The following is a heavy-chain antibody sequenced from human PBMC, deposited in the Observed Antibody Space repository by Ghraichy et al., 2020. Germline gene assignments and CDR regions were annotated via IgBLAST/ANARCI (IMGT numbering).Heavy chain of an antibody. CDR1: GYTFTGYY. J-gene: IGHJ4*02. CDR3: ARDKWSIAAAGDSLPDY. CDR2: INPNSGGT. Sequence: ASVKVSCKASGYTFTGYYMHWVRQAPGQGLEWMGWINPNSGGTNYAQKFQGRVTMTRDTSISTAYMELSRLRSDDTAVYYCARDKWSIAAAGDSLPDYWGQGTLVTVSS. D-gene: IGHD6-13*01. V-gene: IGHV1-2*02.